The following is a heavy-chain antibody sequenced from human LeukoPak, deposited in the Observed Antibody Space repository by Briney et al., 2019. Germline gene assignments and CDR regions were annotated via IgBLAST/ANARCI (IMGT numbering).Heavy chain of an antibody. Sequence: PGGSLRLSCAVSGFSFNDYAMHWVRQAPGEGLEWVSGINWNSGSIGYADSVKGRFTISRDNAKNSLYLQMKSLRTEDTALYYCAKDRLELRDYFYGMDVWGQGTTVTVSS. CDR3: AKDRLELRDYFYGMDV. CDR1: GFSFNDYA. V-gene: IGHV3-9*01. D-gene: IGHD1-7*01. J-gene: IGHJ6*02. CDR2: INWNSGSI.